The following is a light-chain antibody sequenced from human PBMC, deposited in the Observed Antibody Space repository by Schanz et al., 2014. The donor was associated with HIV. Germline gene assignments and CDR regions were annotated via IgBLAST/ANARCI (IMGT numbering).Light chain of an antibody. V-gene: IGLV2-8*01. Sequence: QSALTQPPSASGSPGQSVTISCTGTSSDVGGYNYVSWYQQHPGKAPKLMIYEVSKRPSGVPDRFSGSKSGNTASLTISGLQAEDEADYYCCSYAGSSTPVFGGGTKLTVL. CDR3: CSYAGSSTPV. J-gene: IGLJ2*01. CDR1: SSDVGGYNY. CDR2: EVS.